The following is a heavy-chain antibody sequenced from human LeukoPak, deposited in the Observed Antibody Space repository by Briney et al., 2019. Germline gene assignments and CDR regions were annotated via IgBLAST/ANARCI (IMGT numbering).Heavy chain of an antibody. CDR2: INPNTGGT. J-gene: IGHJ5*02. CDR1: EYTFTIYY. V-gene: IGHV1-2*02. D-gene: IGHD3-10*01. CDR3: ARDMVRAYKFDP. Sequence: ASVRVSCKASEYTFTIYYIHWVRQAPGQGLEWMGWINPNTGGTNFAQKFQGRVTMTRDTSISTAYMELSRLRSDDTAEYYCARDMVRAYKFDPWGQGTLVTVSS.